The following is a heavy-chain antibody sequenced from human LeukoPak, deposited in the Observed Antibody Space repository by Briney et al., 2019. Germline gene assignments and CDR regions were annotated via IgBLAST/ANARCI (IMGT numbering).Heavy chain of an antibody. D-gene: IGHD3-3*01. Sequence: GGSLRLSCAASGFIFSTYWMHWVRQAPGKGLVWVSRINTDGSSASYADSVKGRFTISRDNAKNTVYLQMNSLRAEDTAVYYCASLPSVWSGGDAFDIWGQGTMVTVSS. CDR3: ASLPSVWSGGDAFDI. V-gene: IGHV3-74*01. CDR2: INTDGSSA. J-gene: IGHJ3*02. CDR1: GFIFSTYW.